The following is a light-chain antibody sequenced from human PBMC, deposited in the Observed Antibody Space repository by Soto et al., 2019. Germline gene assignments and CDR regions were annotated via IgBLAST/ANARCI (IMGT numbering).Light chain of an antibody. CDR3: QQYNSYLRT. Sequence: DIQMTQSPSTLTASVGDRVTITCRASQSISSWWTWYQQKPGKAPKLMIYDASSLESGVPSRFSGSGSGTEFTLTISSLQPYDFATYYCQQYNSYLRTFGGGTKVEIK. V-gene: IGKV1-5*01. CDR2: DAS. CDR1: QSISSW. J-gene: IGKJ4*01.